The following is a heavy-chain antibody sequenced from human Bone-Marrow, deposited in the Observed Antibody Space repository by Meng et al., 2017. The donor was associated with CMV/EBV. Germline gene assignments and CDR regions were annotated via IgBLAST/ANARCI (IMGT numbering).Heavy chain of an antibody. D-gene: IGHD3-3*01. J-gene: IGHJ4*02. CDR3: AKPIYDYWSGYGEFDY. CDR1: EYFFTSYY. CDR2: INPNGGAT. V-gene: IGHV1-2*02. Sequence: ASVKVSCKASEYFFTSYYIHWVRQAPGQGLEWVGWINPNGGATNYAQKFRGRVSMTTDTSINTVYMELTRLTSDDTAVYYCAKPIYDYWSGYGEFDYWGQGTLVTVSS.